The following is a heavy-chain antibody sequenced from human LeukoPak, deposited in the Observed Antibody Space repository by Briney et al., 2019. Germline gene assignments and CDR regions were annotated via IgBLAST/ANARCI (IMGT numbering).Heavy chain of an antibody. V-gene: IGHV4-39*07. Sequence: SETLSLTCTVSGGSISSSSYYWGWIRQPPGKGLEWIGSIYYSGSTYYNPSLKSRVTISVGTSKNQFSLKLSSVTAADTAVYYCARVITMIVVVDYWGQGTLVTVSS. D-gene: IGHD3-22*01. CDR1: GGSISSSSYY. CDR2: IYYSGST. CDR3: ARVITMIVVVDY. J-gene: IGHJ4*02.